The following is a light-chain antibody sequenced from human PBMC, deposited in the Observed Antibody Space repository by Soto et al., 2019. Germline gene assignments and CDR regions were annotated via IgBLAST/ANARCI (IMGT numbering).Light chain of an antibody. Sequence: QSALTQPASVSGSPGQSITISCTGTSSDVGGYNYVSWYQQHPGKAPKLMIYEVSNRPSGVSNRFSSSKSGNTASLTISGLQTEDEANYYSSSYTSSSTPYVFGTGTKVTAL. CDR2: EVS. CDR1: SSDVGGYNY. CDR3: SSYTSSSTPYV. V-gene: IGLV2-14*01. J-gene: IGLJ1*01.